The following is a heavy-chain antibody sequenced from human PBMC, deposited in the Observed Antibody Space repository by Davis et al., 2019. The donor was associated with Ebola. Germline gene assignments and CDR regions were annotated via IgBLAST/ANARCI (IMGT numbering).Heavy chain of an antibody. CDR3: ASEMALTRKNYYYGMDV. CDR2: INTNTGTP. CDR1: GYTFTSYA. Sequence: ASVKVSCKASGYTFTSYAMNWVRQAPGQGLEWMGWINTNTGTPTYALGFTGRFVLSLDTSVSTAYLQISSLKAEDTAVYYCASEMALTRKNYYYGMDVWGKGATVIVSS. D-gene: IGHD5-24*01. V-gene: IGHV7-4-1*02. J-gene: IGHJ6*04.